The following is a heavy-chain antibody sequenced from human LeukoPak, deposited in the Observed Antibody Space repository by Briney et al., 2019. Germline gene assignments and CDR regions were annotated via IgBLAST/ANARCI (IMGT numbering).Heavy chain of an antibody. V-gene: IGHV5-51*01. CDR3: ARQYCRGGSCYDY. J-gene: IGHJ4*02. D-gene: IGHD2-15*01. CDR1: GYSFTNNW. Sequence: GESLKISCKGSGYSFTNNWIGWVRQMRGKGLEWMGIIYSGDSDIRYRQSFQGKVTISADKSITTAYLQWSSLKASDTAMYYCARQYCRGGSCYDYWGQGTLVTVSS. CDR2: IYSGDSDI.